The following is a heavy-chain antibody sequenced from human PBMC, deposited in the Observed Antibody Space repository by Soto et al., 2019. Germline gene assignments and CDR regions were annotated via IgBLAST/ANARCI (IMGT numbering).Heavy chain of an antibody. CDR2: IYWDDDK. Sequence: SGPTLVNPTQTLTLTCNFSGFSLTNKGVGVGWIRQPPRKALEWLGIIYWDDDKRYRPSLNNRLTITKDTSKNQVVLTMTKVDTVDTATYYCAHLNENSGYDWRYAPGGQGPRVTVPS. CDR3: AHLNENSGYDWRYAP. CDR1: GFSLTNKGVG. D-gene: IGHD5-12*01. J-gene: IGHJ5*02. V-gene: IGHV2-5*02.